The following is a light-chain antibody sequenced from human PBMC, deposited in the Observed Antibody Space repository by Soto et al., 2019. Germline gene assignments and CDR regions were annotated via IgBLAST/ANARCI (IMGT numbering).Light chain of an antibody. Sequence: QSALTQPASVSGSPGQSITISCTGTSSDVGGYNYVSWYQQHPGRAPKLILYEVSNRPSGVSNRFSGSKSGNTASLTITGLQAEDETDYYCSSYTSSSTLVFGGGTKLTVL. V-gene: IGLV2-14*01. J-gene: IGLJ3*02. CDR3: SSYTSSSTLV. CDR1: SSDVGGYNY. CDR2: EVS.